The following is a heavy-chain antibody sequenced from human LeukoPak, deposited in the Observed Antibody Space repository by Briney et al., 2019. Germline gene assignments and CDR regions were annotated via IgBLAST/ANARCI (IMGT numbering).Heavy chain of an antibody. Sequence: PGGSLSLSCAASGFTVSSNYMSWVRQAPGKGLEWVSVIYSGGSTYYADSVKGRFTISRDNSKNTLYLQMNSLRAEDTAVYYCARGRYSSSYYYYGMDVWGQGTTVTVSS. CDR2: IYSGGST. V-gene: IGHV3-66*01. CDR1: GFTVSSNY. CDR3: ARGRYSSSYYYYGMDV. D-gene: IGHD6-13*01. J-gene: IGHJ6*02.